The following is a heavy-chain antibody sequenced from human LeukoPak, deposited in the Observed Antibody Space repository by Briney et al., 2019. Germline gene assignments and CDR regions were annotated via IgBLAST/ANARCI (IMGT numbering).Heavy chain of an antibody. CDR3: ARFAAGGSYYYYMDV. CDR1: GFTFSSYA. D-gene: IGHD6-25*01. V-gene: IGHV3-48*01. J-gene: IGHJ6*03. Sequence: GGSLRLSCAASGFTFSSYAVSWVRQPPGKGLEWVSNIGTSSTTIYYADSVKGRFTISRDNAKNSLYLQMNSLRADDTAVYYCARFAAGGSYYYYMDVWGKGTTVTVSS. CDR2: IGTSSTTI.